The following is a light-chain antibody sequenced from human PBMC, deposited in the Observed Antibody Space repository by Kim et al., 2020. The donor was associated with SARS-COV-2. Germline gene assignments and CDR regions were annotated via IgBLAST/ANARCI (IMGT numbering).Light chain of an antibody. Sequence: GAPGQTFTHPCTGSNIGPAYDVHWYQQFPGSAPKLLIYGDLHRPSGVPDRFSGSKSGTSASLAITGLQAEDEADYFCQSYDSGHVVFGGGTQLTVL. V-gene: IGLV1-40*01. CDR3: QSYDSGHVV. CDR1: NIGPAYD. CDR2: GDL. J-gene: IGLJ2*01.